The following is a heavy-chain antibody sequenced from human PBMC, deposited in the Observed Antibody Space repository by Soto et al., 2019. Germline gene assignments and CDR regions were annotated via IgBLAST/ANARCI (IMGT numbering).Heavy chain of an antibody. D-gene: IGHD6-19*01. V-gene: IGHV3-74*01. Sequence: EVHLVESGGVLVQPGGSLRLSCAASGFTFSTIWMHWARQAPGKGLVWVSRISRDGSNTNYVDFVKGRFTISRDNAKNTLYLQMNSLTVEDTAIYFCARGPTGWYGFDSWGQGTLVTVSS. CDR2: ISRDGSNT. CDR1: GFTFSTIW. CDR3: ARGPTGWYGFDS. J-gene: IGHJ5*01.